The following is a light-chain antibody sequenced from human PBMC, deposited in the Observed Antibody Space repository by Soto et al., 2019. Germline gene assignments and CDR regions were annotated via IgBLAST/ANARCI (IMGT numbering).Light chain of an antibody. Sequence: QSVLTQPASVSGSRGQSITVSCTGTSSDIGGYDYVSWYQQRPGKARKLMIYEVRYRPSGVSNRFSGSKSGNTASLTISGLQAEDEADYYCSSYTRTCNHYFFGSGTKVTVL. J-gene: IGLJ1*01. CDR2: EVR. CDR1: SSDIGGYDY. CDR3: SSYTRTCNHYF. V-gene: IGLV2-14*01.